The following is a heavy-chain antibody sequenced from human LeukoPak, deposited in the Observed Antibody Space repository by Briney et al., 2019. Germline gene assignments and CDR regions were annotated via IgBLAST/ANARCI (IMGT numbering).Heavy chain of an antibody. D-gene: IGHD3-16*01. CDR3: AREDLGAAYFDF. J-gene: IGHJ4*02. V-gene: IGHV6-1*01. CDR2: TYYRSKWYN. CDR1: GDSVSTNNVA. Sequence: SQTLSLTCAISGDSVSTNNVAWNWIRQSPARGLEWLGRTYYRSKWYNDYAVSVKSRIIINPDTSKNQFSLQLNSVTPDDTAVYYCAREDLGAAYFDFWGQGTLVTVSS.